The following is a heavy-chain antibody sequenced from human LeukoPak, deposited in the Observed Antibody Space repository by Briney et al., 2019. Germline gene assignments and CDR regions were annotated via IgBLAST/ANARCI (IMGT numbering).Heavy chain of an antibody. CDR3: AGGLRPLDD. J-gene: IGHJ6*04. D-gene: IGHD4-17*01. V-gene: IGHV4-59*02. CDR2: LATTGTT. CDR1: GAFVSSCY. Sequence: SESLSLICTVAGAFVSSCYWSWIRQPRGGGLEWSAYLATTGTTHYNPSLNSSVTISLHTSKNQLSQKLSSVTAADTAVYYCAGGLRPLDDWGKGTTVTVSS.